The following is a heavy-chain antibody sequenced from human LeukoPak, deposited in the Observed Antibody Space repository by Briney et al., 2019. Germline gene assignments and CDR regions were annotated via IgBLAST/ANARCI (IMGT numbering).Heavy chain of an antibody. V-gene: IGHV4-61*02. D-gene: IGHD5-18*01. CDR1: GGSISSGSYY. J-gene: IGHJ4*02. CDR2: IYTSGST. Sequence: PSETLSLTCTVSGGSISSGSYYWSSIRPPAGEGLGWIGRIYTSGSTNYNPSLKSRVTISVDTSKNQFSLKLSSVTAADTAVYYCARGYSYGYSYWGQGTLVTVSS. CDR3: ARGYSYGYSY.